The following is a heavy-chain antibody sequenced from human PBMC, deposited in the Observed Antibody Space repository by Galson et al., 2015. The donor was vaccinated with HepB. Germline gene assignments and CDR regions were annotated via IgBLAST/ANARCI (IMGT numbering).Heavy chain of an antibody. CDR2: ISYDGSNK. J-gene: IGHJ4*02. Sequence: SGAEVKKPGESLKISCAASGFTFSSYGMHWVRQAPGKGLEWVAVISYDGSNKYYADPVKGRFTISRDNSKNTLYLQMNSLRAEDTAVYYCARDPESSSWFDYSGQGTLVTVSS. D-gene: IGHD6-13*01. CDR3: ARDPESSSWFDY. CDR1: GFTFSSYG. V-gene: IGHV3-30*03.